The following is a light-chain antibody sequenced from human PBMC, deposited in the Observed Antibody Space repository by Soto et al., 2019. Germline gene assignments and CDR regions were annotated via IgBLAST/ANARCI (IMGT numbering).Light chain of an antibody. V-gene: IGLV2-8*01. CDR1: SSDVGVYNY. J-gene: IGLJ2*01. CDR3: ATWDDSLTAVV. Sequence: QSALTQPPSASGSPGQSVTISCTGSSSDVGVYNYVSWYKQHPGKAPKLVIYEVTRRPSDVPDRFSGSKSGNTASLTVSGLQTEDEADYYCATWDDSLTAVVFGGGTKVTVL. CDR2: EVT.